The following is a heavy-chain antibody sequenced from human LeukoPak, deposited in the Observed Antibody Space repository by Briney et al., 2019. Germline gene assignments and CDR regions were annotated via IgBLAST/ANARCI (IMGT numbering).Heavy chain of an antibody. Sequence: SVKVSCKASGGTFSSYAISWVRQAPGQGLEWMGRIIPILGIANYAQKFQGGVTITADKSTSTAYMELSSLRSEDTAVYYCARAGIAAAGTGIAVAGVDYWGQGTLVTVSS. D-gene: IGHD6-19*01. CDR1: GGTFSSYA. CDR2: IIPILGIA. J-gene: IGHJ4*02. V-gene: IGHV1-69*04. CDR3: ARAGIAAAGTGIAVAGVDY.